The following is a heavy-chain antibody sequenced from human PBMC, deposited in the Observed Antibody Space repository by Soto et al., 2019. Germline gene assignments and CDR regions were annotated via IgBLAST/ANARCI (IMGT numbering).Heavy chain of an antibody. Sequence: ASVKVSCKASGYTFTSYYMHWVRQAPGQGLEWMGIINPSGGSTSYAQKFQGGVTMTRDTSTSTVYMELSSLRSEDTAVYYCARDMAGTAARPGGFDYWGQGTLVTVSS. CDR2: INPSGGST. CDR1: GYTFTSYY. J-gene: IGHJ4*02. D-gene: IGHD6-6*01. CDR3: ARDMAGTAARPGGFDY. V-gene: IGHV1-46*01.